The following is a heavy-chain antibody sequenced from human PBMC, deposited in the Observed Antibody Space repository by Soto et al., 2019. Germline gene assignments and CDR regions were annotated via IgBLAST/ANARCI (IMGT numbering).Heavy chain of an antibody. CDR1: GGSISSYY. V-gene: IGHV4-59*01. CDR3: ARDRRVRGVINSGMDV. Sequence: QVQLQESGPGLVKPSETLSLTCTVSGGSISSYYWSWIRQPPGKGLEWIGYIYYSGSTNYNPSLKSRVTMSVDTSKNQFSLKLSSVTAADTAVYYCARDRRVRGVINSGMDVWGQGTTVTVSS. J-gene: IGHJ6*02. D-gene: IGHD3-10*01. CDR2: IYYSGST.